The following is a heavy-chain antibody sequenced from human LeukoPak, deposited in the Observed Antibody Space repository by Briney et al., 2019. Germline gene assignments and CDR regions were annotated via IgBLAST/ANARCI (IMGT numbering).Heavy chain of an antibody. CDR2: ISYEGSNK. CDR3: ARVRAHSRYCSSTSCYGWFDP. V-gene: IGHV3-30*01. J-gene: IGHJ5*02. D-gene: IGHD2-2*01. Sequence: GRSLRLSCLASGFILSSYAMHWVRQAPGKGREWVAVISYEGSNKYYADSVKGRFTIYRDNSKNSLYLQMNSLRAEDAAVYYCARVRAHSRYCSSTSCYGWFDPWGQGTLVTVSS. CDR1: GFILSSYA.